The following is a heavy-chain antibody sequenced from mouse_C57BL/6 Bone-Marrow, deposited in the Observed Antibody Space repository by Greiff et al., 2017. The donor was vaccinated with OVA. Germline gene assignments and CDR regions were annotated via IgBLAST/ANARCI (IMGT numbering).Heavy chain of an antibody. CDR3: TRYDYDWYFDV. J-gene: IGHJ1*03. CDR2: INPSSGYT. CDR1: GYTFTSYT. V-gene: IGHV1-4*01. Sequence: QVQLKEPGAELARPGASVKMSCKASGYTFTSYTMHWVKQRPGQGLEWIGYINPSSGYTKYNQKFKDKATLTADKSSSTAYMQLSSLTSEDSAVYYCTRYDYDWYFDVWGTGTTVTVSS. D-gene: IGHD2-4*01.